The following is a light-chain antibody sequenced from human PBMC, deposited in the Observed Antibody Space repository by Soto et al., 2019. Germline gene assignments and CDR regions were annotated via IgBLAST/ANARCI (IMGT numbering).Light chain of an antibody. CDR3: SSYTSSSTPVV. Sequence: QSALTQPASVSGSPGQSITISCTGTSSDVGGYNYVSWYQQHPGKAPKLMIYDVSNRPSGVSNRFSGSKSGNTASLTISGXXXXXXXXYYCSSYTSSSTPVVFGGGTKLTV. V-gene: IGLV2-14*01. CDR1: SSDVGGYNY. J-gene: IGLJ2*01. CDR2: DVS.